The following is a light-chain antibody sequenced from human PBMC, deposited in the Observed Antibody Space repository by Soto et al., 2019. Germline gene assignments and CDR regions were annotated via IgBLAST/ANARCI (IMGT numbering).Light chain of an antibody. CDR1: QSVSSN. V-gene: IGKV3-15*01. J-gene: IGKJ5*01. CDR2: GAS. Sequence: EIVMTQSPATLSMSPGERATLSCRASQSVSSNLAWYQQKPGQAPPLLIYGASTRATGIPARFSGSGSGTEFTLTISVLQSEDFAVYYGQQYNNWPPITFGQGTRLEIK. CDR3: QQYNNWPPIT.